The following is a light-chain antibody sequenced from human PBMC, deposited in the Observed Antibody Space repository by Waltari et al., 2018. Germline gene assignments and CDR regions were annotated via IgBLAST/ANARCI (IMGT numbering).Light chain of an antibody. J-gene: IGLJ2*01. V-gene: IGLV1-44*01. CDR1: GSHTRTNN. CDR3: AAWDDSLGGPYVV. CDR2: SNN. Sequence: QSVLTPPPSASGTPGQRVTTPCSGSGSHTRTNNLSWSKQFPGTAPKLLIFSNNRRPSGVPDRFSGSKSGTSASLAISGLQSEDEADYYCAAWDDSLGGPYVVFGGGTKLTVL.